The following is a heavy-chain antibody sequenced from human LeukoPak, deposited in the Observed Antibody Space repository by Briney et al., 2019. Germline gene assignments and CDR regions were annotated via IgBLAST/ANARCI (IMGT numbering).Heavy chain of an antibody. V-gene: IGHV3-23*01. CDR2: ISGSGGDT. CDR3: AKTTAGYSSGRYPGWPVDY. CDR1: GLTFRSYA. Sequence: PGGSLRLSCAASGLTFRSYAIYWVRQAPGKGLEWVSGISGSGGDTYFADSVKDRFTISRDNSKNTVFLQMDRLRAEDTAVYYCAKTTAGYSSGRYPGWPVDYWGQGTLVTVSS. D-gene: IGHD6-19*01. J-gene: IGHJ4*02.